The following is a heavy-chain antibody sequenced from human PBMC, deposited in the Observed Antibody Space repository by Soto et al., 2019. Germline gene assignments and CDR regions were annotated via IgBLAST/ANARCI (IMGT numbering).Heavy chain of an antibody. D-gene: IGHD3-3*01. CDR3: SRTITRSLEWLFAY. CDR1: GYTFTTYF. Sequence: ASVKVSCKTSGYTFTTYFIHWVRQAPGQGLEWVGIINPNDRSTSYAQKFQGRVTMTRDTSTSTVFMEMSSLRSEDTAVYYCSRTITRSLEWLFAYWGQGTLVTVSS. V-gene: IGHV1-46*03. CDR2: INPNDRST. J-gene: IGHJ4*02.